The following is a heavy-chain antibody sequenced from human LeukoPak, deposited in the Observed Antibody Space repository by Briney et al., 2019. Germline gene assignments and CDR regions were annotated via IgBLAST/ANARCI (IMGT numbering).Heavy chain of an antibody. J-gene: IGHJ4*02. D-gene: IGHD3-3*01. Sequence: GASVKVSCKASGCTFSSYAISWVRQAPGQGLEWMGGIIPIFGTANYAQKFQGRVTITADKSTSTAYMELSSLRSEDTAVYYCARDLYYDFWSGYHNYFDYWGQGTLVTVSS. V-gene: IGHV1-69*06. CDR2: IIPIFGTA. CDR1: GCTFSSYA. CDR3: ARDLYYDFWSGYHNYFDY.